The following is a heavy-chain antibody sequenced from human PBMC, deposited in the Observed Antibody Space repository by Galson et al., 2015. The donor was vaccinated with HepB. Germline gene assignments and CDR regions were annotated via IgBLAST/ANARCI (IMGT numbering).Heavy chain of an antibody. V-gene: IGHV5-51*03. Sequence: QSGAEVKKPGESLKISCKGSGYSFTSYWIGWVRQMPGKGLEWMGIIYPGDSDTRYSPSFQGQVTISADKSISTAYLQWSSLKASDTAMYYCARRGYYYDSSGYYHPIDYWGQGTLVTVSS. D-gene: IGHD3-22*01. CDR3: ARRGYYYDSSGYYHPIDY. CDR1: GYSFTSYW. CDR2: IYPGDSDT. J-gene: IGHJ4*02.